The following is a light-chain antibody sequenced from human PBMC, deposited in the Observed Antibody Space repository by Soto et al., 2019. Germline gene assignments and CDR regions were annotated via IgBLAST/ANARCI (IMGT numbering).Light chain of an antibody. CDR3: QLYGSSPRFA. Sequence: EIVLTQSPGTLSLSPGERATLSCRASQSVSSSYLTWYQQKPGQAPRLLIYGSSSRATDISDRFSGSGSGTDFTLTISRLEPEDFAVYYCQLYGSSPRFAFGPGNKVDIK. CDR2: GSS. V-gene: IGKV3-20*01. J-gene: IGKJ3*01. CDR1: QSVSSSY.